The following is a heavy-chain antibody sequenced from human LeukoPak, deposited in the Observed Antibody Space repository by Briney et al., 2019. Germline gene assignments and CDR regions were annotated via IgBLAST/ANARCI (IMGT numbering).Heavy chain of an antibody. D-gene: IGHD5/OR15-5a*01. J-gene: IGHJ5*02. V-gene: IGHV1-2*02. CDR1: GNDFSDFY. CDR3: VTTSVTHTRDP. CDR2: INPHSRAT. Sequence: ASVKVSGKASGNDFSDFYFNWVRQAPGRGLEWVGWINPHSRATHYAQRFRGRVTMEASITTGYMELNSLTSDDTAVYYCVTTSVTHTRDPWGQGTLVTVSS.